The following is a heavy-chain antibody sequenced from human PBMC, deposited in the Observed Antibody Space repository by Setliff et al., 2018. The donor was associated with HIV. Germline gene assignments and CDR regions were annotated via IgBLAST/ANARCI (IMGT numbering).Heavy chain of an antibody. CDR1: GYTFTSYG. V-gene: IGHV1-18*01. CDR2: ISAYNGNT. J-gene: IGHJ6*03. Sequence: ASVKVSCKASGYTFTSYGISWVRQAPGQGLEWMGWISAYNGNTNYAQKLQGRVTMTTDTSTSTAYMELRSLRSDDTAVYYCAKGDLVVIPAAISKYYYYVDVWGKGTSVTVSS. D-gene: IGHD2-2*01. CDR3: AKGDLVVIPAAISKYYYYVDV.